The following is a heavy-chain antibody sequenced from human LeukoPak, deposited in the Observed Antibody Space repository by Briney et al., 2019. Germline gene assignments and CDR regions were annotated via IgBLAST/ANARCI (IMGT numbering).Heavy chain of an antibody. V-gene: IGHV1-18*01. D-gene: IGHD2-2*02. CDR3: ATWAGYCSSANCYTTSLDY. J-gene: IGHJ4*02. Sequence: ASVKVSCKASGYTFTSYGITWVRQAPGQGLEWMGWISTYNGKTNYAQKVQDRVTMTTETSTSTAYMELRSLRSDDTAVYYCATWAGYCSSANCYTTSLDYWGQGTLVSVSS. CDR2: ISTYNGKT. CDR1: GYTFTSYG.